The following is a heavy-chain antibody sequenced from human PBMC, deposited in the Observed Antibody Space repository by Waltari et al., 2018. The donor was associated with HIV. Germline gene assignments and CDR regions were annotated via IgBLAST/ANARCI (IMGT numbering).Heavy chain of an antibody. CDR3: ARGRGYDILTGYYREGNWFDP. D-gene: IGHD3-9*01. CDR2: INHSGST. V-gene: IGHV4-34*01. Sequence: QVQLQQWGAGLLKPSETLSLTCAVYGGSFSGYYWSWIRQPPGKGLEWIGEINHSGSTNYNPSLKSRVTISVDTSKNQFSLKLCSVTAADTAVYYCARGRGYDILTGYYREGNWFDPWGQGTLVTVSS. CDR1: GGSFSGYY. J-gene: IGHJ5*02.